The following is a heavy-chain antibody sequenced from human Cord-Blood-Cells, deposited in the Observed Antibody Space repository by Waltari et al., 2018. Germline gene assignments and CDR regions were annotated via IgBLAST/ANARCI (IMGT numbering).Heavy chain of an antibody. Sequence: QLQLQESGPGLVKPSETLSLTCTVPGCSISSRSYYWGWIRQPPGKGLEWIGSIYYSGSTYYNPSLKSRVTISVDTSKNQFSLKLSSVTAADTAVYYCARRTYSSGWYDYWGQGTLVTVSS. J-gene: IGHJ4*02. CDR1: GCSISSRSYY. CDR2: IYYSGST. CDR3: ARRTYSSGWYDY. V-gene: IGHV4-39*07. D-gene: IGHD6-19*01.